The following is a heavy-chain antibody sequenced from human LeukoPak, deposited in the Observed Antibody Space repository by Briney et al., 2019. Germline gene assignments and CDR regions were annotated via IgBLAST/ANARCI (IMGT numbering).Heavy chain of an antibody. J-gene: IGHJ4*02. Sequence: GGSLRLSCAASGFTFSDYYMSWIRQTPGKGLEWISYISSGGYIIYYTDSVKGRFTISRDNAKNSLYLQMNSLRAEDTALYYCARGIRYYYGSGSLDYWGQGTLVTVSS. D-gene: IGHD3-10*01. CDR2: ISSGGYII. V-gene: IGHV3-11*01. CDR1: GFTFSDYY. CDR3: ARGIRYYYGSGSLDY.